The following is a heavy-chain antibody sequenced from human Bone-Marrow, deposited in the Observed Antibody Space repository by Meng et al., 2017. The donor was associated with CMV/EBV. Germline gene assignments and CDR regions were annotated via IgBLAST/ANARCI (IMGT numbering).Heavy chain of an antibody. CDR2: IYSGAGST. V-gene: IGHV3-23*03. Sequence: GESLKISCAASGFTFSNYAMSWVRQAPGKGLEWVSLIYSGAGSTLYADSVKGRFTISRDNSKNTLYLQMNSLRAEDTAVYYCARASTTEEYFQHWGQGTLVTVSS. CDR1: GFTFSNYA. CDR3: ARASTTEEYFQH. J-gene: IGHJ1*01. D-gene: IGHD1-1*01.